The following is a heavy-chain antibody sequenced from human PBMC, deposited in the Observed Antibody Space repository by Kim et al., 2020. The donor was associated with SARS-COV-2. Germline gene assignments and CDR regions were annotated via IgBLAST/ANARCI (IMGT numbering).Heavy chain of an antibody. CDR2: ILPIFGTP. CDR3: ARDGDYCSGGSCYSFDY. V-gene: IGHV1-69*01. D-gene: IGHD2-15*01. Sequence: SWVRKDPGQRLEWMGGILPIFGTPYYAQKFQGRVQITADASTSTAYMELSSLSSDDTAVYYCARDGDYCSGGSCYSFDYWGQGPLV. J-gene: IGHJ4*02.